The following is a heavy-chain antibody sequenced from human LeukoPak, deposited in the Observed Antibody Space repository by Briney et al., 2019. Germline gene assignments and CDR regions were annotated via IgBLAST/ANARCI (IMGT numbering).Heavy chain of an antibody. V-gene: IGHV1-18*01. J-gene: IGHJ5*02. Sequence: GASVKVSCKASGYTFTSYGISWVRQAPGQGLEWMGWISAYNGNTNYAQKPQGRVTMTTDTSTSTAYMELRSLRSDDTAVYYCARVNPVVVPAAYWFDPWGQGTLVTVSS. CDR3: ARVNPVVVPAAYWFDP. CDR2: ISAYNGNT. D-gene: IGHD2-2*01. CDR1: GYTFTSYG.